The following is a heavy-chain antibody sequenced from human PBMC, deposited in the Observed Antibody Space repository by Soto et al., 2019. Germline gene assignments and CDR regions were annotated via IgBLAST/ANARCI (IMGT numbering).Heavy chain of an antibody. J-gene: IGHJ4*02. CDR1: GFSLSTSGMC. V-gene: IGHV2-70*12. Sequence: SGPTLVNPTQTLTLTCTFSGFSLSTSGMCVSWIRQPPGKALEWLARIDWDDDKYYSTSLKTRLTISKDTSKNQVVLTMTNMDPVDTATYYCAHSRSNFGVVIYHDYWGQGTLVTVSS. CDR3: AHSRSNFGVVIYHDY. CDR2: IDWDDDK. D-gene: IGHD3-3*01.